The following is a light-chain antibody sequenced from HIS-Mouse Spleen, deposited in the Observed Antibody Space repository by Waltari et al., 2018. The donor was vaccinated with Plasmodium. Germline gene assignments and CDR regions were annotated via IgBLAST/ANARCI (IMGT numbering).Light chain of an antibody. CDR1: SSDVGGYNY. J-gene: IGLJ1*01. CDR3: SSYADSNNFDV. Sequence: QSALTQPPSASGSPGQSVTISCTGTSSDVGGYNYVSWYQQHPGKAPKLLIYEVSKRPSGFRYRLPGLNAGNSTSLTVSGLQAEEEADYYCSSYADSNNFDVFGTGTKVTVL. CDR2: EVS. V-gene: IGLV2-8*01.